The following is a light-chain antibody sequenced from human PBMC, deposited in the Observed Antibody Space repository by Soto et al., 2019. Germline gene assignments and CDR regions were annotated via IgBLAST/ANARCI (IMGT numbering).Light chain of an antibody. J-gene: IGLJ1*01. V-gene: IGLV2-14*01. Sequence: QSALTQPASVSGSPGQSITISCTGTSSDIGYYDYVSWYQHHSGKAPKLIIYEVNNRPSGVSNRFSGSKSVDTASLTISGLQAEDEADYYCSSHSSSSAYYVFGNGTKVTVL. CDR2: EVN. CDR1: SSDIGYYDY. CDR3: SSHSSSSAYYV.